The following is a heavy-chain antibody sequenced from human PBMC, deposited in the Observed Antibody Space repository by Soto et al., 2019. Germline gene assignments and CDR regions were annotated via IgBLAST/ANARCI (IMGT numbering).Heavy chain of an antibody. CDR2: ISGSGGST. CDR1: GFTFSSYA. J-gene: IGHJ6*02. Sequence: EVQLLESGGGLVQPGGSLRLSCAASGFTFSSYAMGWVRQAPGKGLEWVSAISGSGGSTYYADSVKGRFTISRDNSKNTLYLQMNSLRAEDTAVYYCAKDRLTGTTSFYYGMDVWGQGTTVTVSS. D-gene: IGHD1-20*01. V-gene: IGHV3-23*01. CDR3: AKDRLTGTTSFYYGMDV.